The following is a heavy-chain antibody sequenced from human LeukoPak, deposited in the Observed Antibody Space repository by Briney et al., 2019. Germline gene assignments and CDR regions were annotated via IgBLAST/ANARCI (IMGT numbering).Heavy chain of an antibody. CDR1: GLTVSNKY. CDR3: ARGGASELYYFDY. J-gene: IGHJ4*02. CDR2: IYDGGNT. V-gene: IGHV3-53*01. D-gene: IGHD2-15*01. Sequence: GGSLRLSCAASGLTVSNKYMSWVRQAPGKGLECVSVIYDGGNTYYADSVKGRFTISRDNSKNTLYLQMNSLRAEDTAVYYCARGGASELYYFDYWGQGTLVTVSS.